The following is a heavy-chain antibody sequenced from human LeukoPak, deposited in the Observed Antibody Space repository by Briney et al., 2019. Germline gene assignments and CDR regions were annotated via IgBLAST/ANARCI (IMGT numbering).Heavy chain of an antibody. D-gene: IGHD2-2*01. CDR3: AKPALGYCSSTSCSESHFDY. CDR1: GFTFSSYG. V-gene: IGHV3-30*18. Sequence: GGSLGLSCAASGFTFSSYGMHWVRQAPGKGLEWVAIISYDGSNKYYADSVKGRFTISRDNSKNTLYLQMNSLRAEDTAVYYCAKPALGYCSSTSCSESHFDYWGQGTLVTASS. J-gene: IGHJ4*02. CDR2: ISYDGSNK.